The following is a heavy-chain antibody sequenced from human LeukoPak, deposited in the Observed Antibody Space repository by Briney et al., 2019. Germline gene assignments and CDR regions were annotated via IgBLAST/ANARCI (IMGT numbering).Heavy chain of an antibody. CDR3: AREGCSTTSCSAAFDI. J-gene: IGHJ3*02. V-gene: IGHV4-34*01. D-gene: IGHD2-2*01. Sequence: SETLSLTCAVYGGSFSGYYWSWIRQPPGKGLEWIGEINHSGSTNYNPSLKSRVTISVDTSKNQFSLKLSSVTAADTAVYYCAREGCSTTSCSAAFDIWGQGTMVTVSS. CDR1: GGSFSGYY. CDR2: INHSGST.